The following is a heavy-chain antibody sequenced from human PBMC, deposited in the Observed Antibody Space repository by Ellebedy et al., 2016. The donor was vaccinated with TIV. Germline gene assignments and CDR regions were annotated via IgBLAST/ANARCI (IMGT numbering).Heavy chain of an antibody. Sequence: PGGSLRLSCAASGFTFSNYAMNWVRQAPGKGLEWVSGISGSGSDTYYAESVKGRFTISRDNAKNSLYLQMNSLRDEDTAVYYCVRDYPWFGESPGLHWGQGTVVTVSS. CDR3: VRDYPWFGESPGLH. D-gene: IGHD3-10*01. V-gene: IGHV3-23*01. J-gene: IGHJ4*02. CDR2: ISGSGSDT. CDR1: GFTFSNYA.